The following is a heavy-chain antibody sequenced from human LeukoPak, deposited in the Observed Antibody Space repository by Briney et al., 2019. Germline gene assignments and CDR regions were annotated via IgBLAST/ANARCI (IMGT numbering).Heavy chain of an antibody. CDR1: GFTVSSNY. Sequence: PGGSLRLSCAASGFTVSSNYMSWVRQAPGKGLEWVSVIYSGGSTYYADSVKGRFTISRDNSKNTLYLQMNSLRAEDTAVYFCAGTNTGRYSSTWPSFDHWGQGTLVTVSS. CDR2: IYSGGST. V-gene: IGHV3-53*01. D-gene: IGHD6-13*01. J-gene: IGHJ4*02. CDR3: AGTNTGRYSSTWPSFDH.